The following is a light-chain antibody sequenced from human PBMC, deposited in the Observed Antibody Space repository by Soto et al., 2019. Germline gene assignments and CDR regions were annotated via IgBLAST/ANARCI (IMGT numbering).Light chain of an antibody. CDR1: CSDVGAYNY. Sequence: QSALTQPASVSGSPGQSITISCTGTCSDVGAYNYVSWYQQHPGKAPKLMIYDVSNRPSGVSNRFSGSKSGNAASLTISGLQAEDEADYYCSSYTSSTPVVFGGGTKLTVL. CDR2: DVS. J-gene: IGLJ2*01. V-gene: IGLV2-14*01. CDR3: SSYTSSTPVV.